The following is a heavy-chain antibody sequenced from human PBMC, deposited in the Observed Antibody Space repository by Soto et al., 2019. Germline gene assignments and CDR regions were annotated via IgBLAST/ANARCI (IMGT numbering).Heavy chain of an antibody. CDR2: IIPIFGTA. Sequence: SVKVSCKASGGTFSSYAISWVRQAPGQGLEWMGGIIPIFGTANYAQKFQGRVTITADESTSTVYMELSSLRSEDTAVYYCASASGTPPHDAFDIWGQGTMVTVSS. CDR3: ASASGTPPHDAFDI. J-gene: IGHJ3*02. D-gene: IGHD1-26*01. V-gene: IGHV1-69*13. CDR1: GGTFSSYA.